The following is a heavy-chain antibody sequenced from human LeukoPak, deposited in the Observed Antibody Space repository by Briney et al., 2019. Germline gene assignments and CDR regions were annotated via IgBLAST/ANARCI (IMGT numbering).Heavy chain of an antibody. CDR2: IYYSGST. J-gene: IGHJ5*02. CDR1: GGSISSSNYY. V-gene: IGHV4-39*01. Sequence: SETLSLTCTVSGGSISSSNYYWGWIRQPPGKGLEWIGSIYYSGSTYYNPSLKSRVTISVDTSKNQFSLKLSSVTAADTAVYYCARTGYGSGSYSSLGPINWFDPWGQGTLVTVSS. D-gene: IGHD3-10*01. CDR3: ARTGYGSGSYSSLGPINWFDP.